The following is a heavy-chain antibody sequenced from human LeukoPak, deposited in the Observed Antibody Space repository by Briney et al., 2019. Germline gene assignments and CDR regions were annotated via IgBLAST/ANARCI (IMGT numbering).Heavy chain of an antibody. J-gene: IGHJ2*01. Sequence: GGSLRLSCAASGFSVSTNYMNWVRQAPGRGLEWVSILYSDSSTYYTDSVKGRFTISRDNSRNTLYLHMTNLRAEDTAVYYCARVGDHYHWYLDLWGHGSLLTVSS. D-gene: IGHD3-10*01. V-gene: IGHV3-53*01. CDR1: GFSVSTNY. CDR3: ARVGDHYHWYLDL. CDR2: LYSDSST.